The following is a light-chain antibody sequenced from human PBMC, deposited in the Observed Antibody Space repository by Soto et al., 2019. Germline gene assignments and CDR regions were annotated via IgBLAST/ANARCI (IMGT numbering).Light chain of an antibody. CDR2: DAS. J-gene: IGKJ4*01. CDR1: QSVSRH. Sequence: EIVLTQSPATLSLSPGERATLSCRASQSVSRHLAWYQQKPGQAPRLLIYDASNRATGIPARFSGSGSGTDFTLTSSSLEPEDVAVDYCQQRNNWPPVTFGGGTKVEIK. V-gene: IGKV3-11*01. CDR3: QQRNNWPPVT.